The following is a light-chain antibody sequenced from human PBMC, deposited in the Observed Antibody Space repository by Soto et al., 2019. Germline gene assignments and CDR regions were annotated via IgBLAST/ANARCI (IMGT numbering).Light chain of an antibody. CDR3: QQRSNWPST. CDR1: QSVSSY. V-gene: IGKV3-11*01. J-gene: IGKJ1*01. Sequence: EIVLTQSPATLSLSPGEGATLSWRASQSVSSYLAWYQQKPGQAPRLLIYDASNRATGIPARFSGSGSGTDFTLTISSLEPEDFAVYYCQQRSNWPSTFGQGTRWIS. CDR2: DAS.